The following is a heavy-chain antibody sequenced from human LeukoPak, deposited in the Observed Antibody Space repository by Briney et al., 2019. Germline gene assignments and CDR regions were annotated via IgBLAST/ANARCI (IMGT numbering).Heavy chain of an antibody. CDR3: ATIRDTALRYWYFDL. CDR2: MYYSRST. D-gene: IGHD5-18*01. J-gene: IGHJ2*01. CDR1: GDSISSYY. Sequence: PSETLSLTCTVSGDSISSYYWSWIRQPPGKGLEWIGYMYYSRSTSYNPSLKSRVTMSVDTSKNQFSLKLSSVTAADTAVYYCATIRDTALRYWYFDLWGRGTLVIVSS. V-gene: IGHV4-59*03.